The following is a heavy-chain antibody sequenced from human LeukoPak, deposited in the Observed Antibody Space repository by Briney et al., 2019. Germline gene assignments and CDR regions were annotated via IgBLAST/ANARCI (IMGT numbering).Heavy chain of an antibody. CDR1: GFTFSSYA. CDR2: ISYDGSNK. J-gene: IGHJ5*02. CDR3: AREGYSYGYNWFDP. D-gene: IGHD5-18*01. V-gene: IGHV3-30-3*01. Sequence: PGGSLRLSCAASGFTFSSYAMHWVRQAPGKGLEWVAVISYDGSNKYYAGSVKGRFTISRDNSKNTLYLQMNSLRAEDTAVYYCAREGYSYGYNWFDPWGQGTLVTVSS.